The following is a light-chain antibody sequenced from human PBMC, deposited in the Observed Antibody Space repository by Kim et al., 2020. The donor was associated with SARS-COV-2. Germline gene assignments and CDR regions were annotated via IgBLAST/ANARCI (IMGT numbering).Light chain of an antibody. Sequence: ASLNCWSCHAGVYNSNHTSDLAWYQHGPGQAPKLLIYWASVRESGVSDRFSGSGSRTDFTLTISSLQAEDVAVYYCQQDNSTPPSCGQGTKLEI. J-gene: IGKJ2*03. CDR3: QQDNSTPPS. CDR1: HAGVYNSNHTSD. V-gene: IGKV4-1*01. CDR2: WAS.